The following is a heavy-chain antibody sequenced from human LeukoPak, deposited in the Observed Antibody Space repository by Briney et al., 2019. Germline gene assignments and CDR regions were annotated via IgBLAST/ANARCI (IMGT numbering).Heavy chain of an antibody. CDR2: ISSSGSTI. Sequence: PGRSLRLSCASSGFTFSSYEMNWVRQAPGKGLEWVSYISSSGSTIYYADSVKGRFTISRDNAKNSLYLQMNSLRAEDTAVYYCARGVDFNWFDPWGQGTLVTVSS. D-gene: IGHD3-9*01. J-gene: IGHJ5*02. V-gene: IGHV3-48*03. CDR1: GFTFSSYE. CDR3: ARGVDFNWFDP.